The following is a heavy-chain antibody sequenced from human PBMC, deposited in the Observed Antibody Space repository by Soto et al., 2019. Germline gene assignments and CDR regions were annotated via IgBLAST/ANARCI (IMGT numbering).Heavy chain of an antibody. CDR2: IYPDDSDT. CDR3: ASGKYSSPRGGLDF. V-gene: IGHV5-51*01. J-gene: IGHJ4*02. D-gene: IGHD4-4*01. CDR1: GFNFPTFW. Sequence: PGESLKISCKHSGFNFPTFWIAWVRQMPGKGLEWMGTIYPDDSDTRYSPSFQGQVTISADKSIQTAYLQWGSLKASDSALYYCASGKYSSPRGGLDFWGQGTPVTVSS.